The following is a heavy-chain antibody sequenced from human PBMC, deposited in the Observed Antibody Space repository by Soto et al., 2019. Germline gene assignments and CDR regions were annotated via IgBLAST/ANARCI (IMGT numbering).Heavy chain of an antibody. V-gene: IGHV4-39*01. J-gene: IGHJ4*02. D-gene: IGHD3-3*01. CDR1: GGSISSSSYY. Sequence: QLQLQESGPGLVKPSETLSLTCTVSGGSISSSSYYWGWIRQPPGKGLEWIGSIYYSGSTYYNPSLKSRVTISVDTSKNQFSLKLSSVTAADTAVYYCARREKRVPILTFDYWGQGTLVTVSS. CDR3: ARREKRVPILTFDY. CDR2: IYYSGST.